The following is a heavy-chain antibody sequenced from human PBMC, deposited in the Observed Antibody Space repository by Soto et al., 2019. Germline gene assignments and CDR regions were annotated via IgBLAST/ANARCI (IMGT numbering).Heavy chain of an antibody. Sequence: GESLNSSCPRSWNSFTSYGIVLVLQMPGKGLEWMGIIYTGDSDTRYSPSFQCQVTISSDTSISTAYLQWSSLKASDTSMHYCAKPPHPNDAFDIWGQGTLVTVSS. V-gene: IGHV5-51*01. CDR2: IYTGDSDT. J-gene: IGHJ3*02. CDR3: AKPPHPNDAFDI. CDR1: WNSFTSYG.